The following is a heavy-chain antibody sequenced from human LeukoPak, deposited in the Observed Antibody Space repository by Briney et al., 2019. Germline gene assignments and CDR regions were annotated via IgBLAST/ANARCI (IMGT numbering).Heavy chain of an antibody. J-gene: IGHJ4*02. D-gene: IGHD3-22*01. V-gene: IGHV3-48*01. CDR2: ISSSSSTI. CDR3: ARDRHKYNYDSGGYPPY. Sequence: GGSLRLSCAASGFTFSSYEMNWVRQAPGKGLEWVSYISSSSSTIYYADSVKGRFTISRDNAKNSLYLQMSTLRAEDTAVYYCARDRHKYNYDSGGYPPYWGQGTLVTVSS. CDR1: GFTFSSYE.